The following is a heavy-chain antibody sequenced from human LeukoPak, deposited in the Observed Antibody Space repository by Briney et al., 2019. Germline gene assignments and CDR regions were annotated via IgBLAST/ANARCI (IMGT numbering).Heavy chain of an antibody. V-gene: IGHV4-61*01. CDR3: ASEYCTSSTCRFDS. D-gene: IGHD2-8*01. J-gene: IGHJ4*02. CDR1: SGSISTSNYY. Sequence: PSETLSLTCTVSSGSISTSNYYWTWIRQPPGKGLEWIGYIYNSGSTNYNPSLKSRVTISLDTSRNQFSLKLTSVTAADTALYYCASEYCTSSTCRFDSWGQGTLVTVSS. CDR2: IYNSGST.